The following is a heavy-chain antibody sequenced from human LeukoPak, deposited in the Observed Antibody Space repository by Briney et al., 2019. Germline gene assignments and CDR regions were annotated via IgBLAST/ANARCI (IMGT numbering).Heavy chain of an antibody. D-gene: IGHD2-15*01. CDR3: LVILTEPTSPSPDGLDI. Sequence: GGSLRLSCAASGFTFSRDWMHWVRQVPGKGLVWVSRIDSDDGSTSYADSVRGRFTIPRDNAKKTLYLQMNSLRVEDTAVYYCLVILTEPTSPSPDGLDIWGQGTMVTVSS. CDR1: GFTFSRDW. CDR2: IDSDDGST. V-gene: IGHV3-74*01. J-gene: IGHJ3*02.